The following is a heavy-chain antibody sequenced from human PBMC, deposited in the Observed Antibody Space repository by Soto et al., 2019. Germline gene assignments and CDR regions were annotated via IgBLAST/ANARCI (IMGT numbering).Heavy chain of an antibody. D-gene: IGHD6-13*01. CDR3: ATPGIGAASRCGGWYDP. J-gene: IGHJ5*02. Sequence: SETLSLTCAVYGGSFSGYYWSWIRQPPGKGLEWIGEINHSGSTNYNPSLKSRVTISVDTSKNQFSLKLSSVTAADTAVDYCATPGIGAASRCGGWYDPLGHGTRGTVSS. CDR1: GGSFSGYY. V-gene: IGHV4-34*01. CDR2: INHSGST.